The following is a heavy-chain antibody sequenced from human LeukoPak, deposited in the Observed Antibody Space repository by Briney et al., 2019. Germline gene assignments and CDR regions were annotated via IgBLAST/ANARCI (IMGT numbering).Heavy chain of an antibody. CDR2: INTSGNI. V-gene: IGHV4-61*02. J-gene: IGHJ5*02. D-gene: IGHD2-2*01. CDR1: GGSISSESYY. CDR3: ARGLSSSWYWFDT. Sequence: SETLSLTCTVSGGSISSESYYWSWIRQPAGKGLEWIGRINTSGNINYNPSLKSRDTLSVDTSNNQFSLKLSSLTAADTAVYYCARGLSSSWYWFDTWGQGTLVTVSS.